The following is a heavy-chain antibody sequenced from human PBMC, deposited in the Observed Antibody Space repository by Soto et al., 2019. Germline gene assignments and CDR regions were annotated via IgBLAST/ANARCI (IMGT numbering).Heavy chain of an antibody. CDR1: GYTFTSYG. Sequence: QVQLVQSGAEVKKPGASVKVSCKASGYTFTSYGISWVRQAPGQGLEWMGWISAYNGNTNYAQKLQGRVNMTTDTAASRAYMELRSLSSDDTAVYYCARDRGIAVAGTWFDYWGQGTLVTVSS. J-gene: IGHJ4*02. D-gene: IGHD6-19*01. CDR2: ISAYNGNT. V-gene: IGHV1-18*01. CDR3: ARDRGIAVAGTWFDY.